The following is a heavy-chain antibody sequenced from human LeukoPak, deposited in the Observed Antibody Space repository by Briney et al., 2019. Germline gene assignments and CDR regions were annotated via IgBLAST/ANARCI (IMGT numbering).Heavy chain of an antibody. J-gene: IGHJ4*02. Sequence: SVKVSCKASGGTFSSYAISWVRQAPGQGLEWMGRIIPILGIANYAQKFQGRVTITADKSTSTAYMELSSLRSEDTAVYYCARDPSYYYDSSGYYRLAYWGQGTLVTVSS. V-gene: IGHV1-69*04. D-gene: IGHD3-22*01. CDR3: ARDPSYYYDSSGYYRLAY. CDR1: GGTFSSYA. CDR2: IIPILGIA.